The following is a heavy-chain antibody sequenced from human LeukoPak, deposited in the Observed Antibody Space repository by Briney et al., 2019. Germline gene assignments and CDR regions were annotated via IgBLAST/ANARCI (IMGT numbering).Heavy chain of an antibody. CDR3: ARTSDYYGMDV. J-gene: IGHJ6*02. CDR1: GGSISSYY. Sequence: SETPSLTCTVSGGSISSYYWSWIRQPPGKGLEWIGYIYYSGSTNYNPSLKSRVTISVDTSKNQFSLKLSSVTAADTAVYYCARTSDYYGMDVWGQGTTVTVSS. V-gene: IGHV4-59*01. CDR2: IYYSGST.